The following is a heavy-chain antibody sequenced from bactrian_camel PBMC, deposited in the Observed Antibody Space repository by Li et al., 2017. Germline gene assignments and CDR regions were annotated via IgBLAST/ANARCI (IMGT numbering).Heavy chain of an antibody. J-gene: IGHJ6*01. CDR1: GKDPLYLC. V-gene: IGHV3S53*01. CDR2: INRRGTT. Sequence: VQLVESGGGSVQDGASLRLSCAVSGKDPLYLCMGWFRQAPGKGREGVAVINRRGTTRYANFVSGRFTISKVNAVKSLYLQMSNLKPENIAMYYCAHALYRGGGCWFGRGFSYWGQGTQ. D-gene: IGHD6*01. CDR3: AHALYRGGGCWFGRGFSY.